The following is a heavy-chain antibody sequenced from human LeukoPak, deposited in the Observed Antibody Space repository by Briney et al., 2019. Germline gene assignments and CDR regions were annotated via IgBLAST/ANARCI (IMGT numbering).Heavy chain of an antibody. Sequence: SQTLSLTCAISGDSVSSNSDAWNWIRQSPSRGLEWLGRTYYRSKWYYDYAVAVKSRISINPDTPKNQFSLQLSSVTPEDTAVYYCARDPVGGSTIFDYWGQGTLVTVAS. CDR2: TYYRSKWYY. D-gene: IGHD1-26*01. CDR3: ARDPVGGSTIFDY. V-gene: IGHV6-1*01. CDR1: GDSVSSNSDA. J-gene: IGHJ4*02.